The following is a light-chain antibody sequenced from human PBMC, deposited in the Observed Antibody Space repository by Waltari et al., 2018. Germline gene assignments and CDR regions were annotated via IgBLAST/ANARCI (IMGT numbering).Light chain of an antibody. CDR3: QQYKSYWT. J-gene: IGKJ1*01. CDR2: DAS. V-gene: IGKV1-5*01. CDR1: QSISSW. Sequence: DIQMTQSPSTLSASVGDRVTITCRASQSISSWLAWYQQRPGKAPKLLTSDASTLETGVPSRFSGSGSGTEFTLTISSLQPDDFATYFCQQYKSYWTFGQGTKVEIK.